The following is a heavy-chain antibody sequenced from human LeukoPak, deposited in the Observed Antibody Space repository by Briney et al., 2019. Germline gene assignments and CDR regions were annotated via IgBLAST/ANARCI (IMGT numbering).Heavy chain of an antibody. J-gene: IGHJ4*02. D-gene: IGHD3-16*01. Sequence: GGSLRLSCAASGFTFSSYNMDWVRQAPGKGLEWASYINTGSNTIYYADSVKGRFTISRDNAANSLYLQMNSLRAEDTAVYYCVRDGGAVGNMDYWGQGTLLTVSS. V-gene: IGHV3-48*04. CDR3: VRDGGAVGNMDY. CDR1: GFTFSSYN. CDR2: INTGSNTI.